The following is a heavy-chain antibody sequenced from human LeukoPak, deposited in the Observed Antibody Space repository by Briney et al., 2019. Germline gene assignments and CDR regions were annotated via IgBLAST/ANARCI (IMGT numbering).Heavy chain of an antibody. V-gene: IGHV4-30-4*01. CDR2: IYYSGST. Sequence: SETLSLTCTVSGGSISSGDYYWSWIRQPPGKGLEWIGYIYYSGSTYYNPSLKSRVTISVDTSKNQFSLKLSSVTAADTAVYYCAREPRTTVTTDYWGQGILVTVSS. J-gene: IGHJ4*02. D-gene: IGHD4-17*01. CDR3: AREPRTTVTTDY. CDR1: GGSISSGDYY.